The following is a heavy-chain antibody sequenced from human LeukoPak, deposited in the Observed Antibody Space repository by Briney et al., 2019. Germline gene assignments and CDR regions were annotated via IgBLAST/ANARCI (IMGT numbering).Heavy chain of an antibody. CDR2: IYYSGNT. CDR1: GASISCYY. J-gene: IGHJ6*02. CDR3: ARDLGPVYYGSGGTYYYYGMDV. V-gene: IGHV4-59*01. Sequence: SETLSLTCTVSGASISCYYWSWIRQPPGKGLEWIGYIYYSGNTNYNPSLKSRVTISVDTSKNQFSLKLSSVTAADTAVYYCARDLGPVYYGSGGTYYYYGMDVWGQGTTVTVSS. D-gene: IGHD3-10*01.